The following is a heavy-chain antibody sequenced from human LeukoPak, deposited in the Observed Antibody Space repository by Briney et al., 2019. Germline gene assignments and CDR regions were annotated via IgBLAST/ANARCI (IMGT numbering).Heavy chain of an antibody. V-gene: IGHV4-38-2*02. CDR3: ARHTAHYDILTGYLKGAFDI. D-gene: IGHD3-9*01. CDR1: GYSIGTGYY. Sequence: PSETLSLTCTVSGYSIGTGYYWGWIRQSPGKGPEWIGSIYYSGKTYYNPSLKSRVTLSIDTSKNEFSLRLTSVTAADTAVYYCARHTAHYDILTGYLKGAFDIWGQGTMVTVSS. J-gene: IGHJ3*02. CDR2: IYYSGKT.